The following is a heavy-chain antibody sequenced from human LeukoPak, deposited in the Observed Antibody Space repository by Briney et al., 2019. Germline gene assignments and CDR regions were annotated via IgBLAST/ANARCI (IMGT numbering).Heavy chain of an antibody. J-gene: IGHJ4*02. Sequence: PGGSLRLSCAASGFTFSSYSMNWVRQAPGKGLEWVSSISSSSSYIYYADSVKGRFTISRDNAKNSLYLQMNNLRSDDTAVYYCARDQFWNLPTSDYWGQGTLVTVSS. D-gene: IGHD3-3*01. CDR2: ISSSSSYI. CDR1: GFTFSSYS. CDR3: ARDQFWNLPTSDY. V-gene: IGHV3-21*01.